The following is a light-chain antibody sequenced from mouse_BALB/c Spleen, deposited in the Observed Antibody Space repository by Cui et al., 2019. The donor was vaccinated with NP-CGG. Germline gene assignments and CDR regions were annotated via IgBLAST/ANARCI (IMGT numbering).Light chain of an antibody. CDR3: ALWYSNHWV. V-gene: IGLV1*01. Sequence: QDVVTQESALTTSPGETVTPTCRSSTGAVTTSNYANWVQEKPDHLFTGLIGGTNNRPPGVPARFSGSLIGDKAALTITGAQTEDEAIYFCALWYSNHWVFGGGTKLTVL. CDR2: GTN. J-gene: IGLJ1*01. CDR1: TGAVTTSNY.